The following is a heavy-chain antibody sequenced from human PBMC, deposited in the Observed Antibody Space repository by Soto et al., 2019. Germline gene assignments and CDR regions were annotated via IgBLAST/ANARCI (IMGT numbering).Heavy chain of an antibody. V-gene: IGHV4-39*07. D-gene: IGHD3-3*01. CDR3: ARDLRAIFGVESYYYYYYGMDV. CDR2: INHSGST. CDR1: GGSISSSSYY. J-gene: IGHJ6*02. Sequence: SETLSLTCTVSGGSISSSSYYWGWIRQPPGKGLEWIGKINHSGSTNYNPSLKSRVTISVDTSKNQFSLKLSSVTAADTAVYYCARDLRAIFGVESYYYYYYGMDVWGQGTTVTVSS.